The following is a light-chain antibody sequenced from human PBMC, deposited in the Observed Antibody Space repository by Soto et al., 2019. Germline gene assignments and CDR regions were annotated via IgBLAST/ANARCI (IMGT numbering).Light chain of an antibody. CDR2: AAS. CDR3: QQEYSAPWT. Sequence: DLQMTQSPSSLSASVGDRVTIPCRASQSISTYLNWYQQKPGKAPKLLIFAASSLHSGVPSRFSGSGSGTDFTLTINGLQPEDFATYYCQQEYSAPWTFGQGTKVEVK. CDR1: QSISTY. J-gene: IGKJ1*01. V-gene: IGKV1-39*01.